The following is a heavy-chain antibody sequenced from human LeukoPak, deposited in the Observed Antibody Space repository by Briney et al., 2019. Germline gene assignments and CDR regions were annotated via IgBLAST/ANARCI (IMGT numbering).Heavy chain of an antibody. V-gene: IGHV3-23*01. Sequence: QPGGSLRLSCAVSGFTVSRNYMSWVRQAPGKGLEWVSAISGSGGSTYYADSVKGRFTISRDNSKNTLYLQMNSLRAEDTAVYYCAKGLRGLRNRIMGDTFDLWGQGTMVAVSS. D-gene: IGHD1-14*01. CDR2: ISGSGGST. CDR1: GFTVSRNY. CDR3: AKGLRGLRNRIMGDTFDL. J-gene: IGHJ3*01.